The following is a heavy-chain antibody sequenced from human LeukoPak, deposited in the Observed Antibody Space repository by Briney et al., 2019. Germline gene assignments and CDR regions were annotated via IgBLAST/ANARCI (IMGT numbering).Heavy chain of an antibody. CDR1: GFTVSSNY. D-gene: IGHD1-26*01. CDR2: ISGSGGST. V-gene: IGHV3-23*01. CDR3: AKLESVGANDFDY. J-gene: IGHJ4*02. Sequence: GGSLRLSCAASGFTVSSNYMSWVRQAPGKGLEWVSAISGSGGSTYYADSVKGRFTISRDNSKNTLYLQMNSLRAEDTAVYYCAKLESVGANDFDYWGQGTLVTVSS.